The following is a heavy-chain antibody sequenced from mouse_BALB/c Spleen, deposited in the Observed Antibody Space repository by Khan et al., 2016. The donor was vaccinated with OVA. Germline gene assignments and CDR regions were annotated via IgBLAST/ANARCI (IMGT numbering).Heavy chain of an antibody. J-gene: IGHJ2*01. V-gene: IGHV5-17*02. CDR3: ARDSNFDY. CDR1: GFTFSSFG. Sequence: EVQLQESGGGLVQPGGSRKLSCAASGFTFSSFGMHWVRQAPEKGLEWVAYISSGSSSNYYADTVKGRFTISRDNPKNTLFLQMTSLRSEDTAMYYCARDSNFDYWGQGTTLTVSS. CDR2: ISSGSSSN.